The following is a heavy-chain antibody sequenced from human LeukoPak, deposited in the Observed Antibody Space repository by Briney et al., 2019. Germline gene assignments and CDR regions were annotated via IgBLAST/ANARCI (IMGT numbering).Heavy chain of an antibody. CDR2: IRYDGSNK. Sequence: GGSLRLSCAASGFTFSSYAMSWVRQAPGKGLEWVAFIRYDGSNKYYADSVKGRFTISRDNSKNTLYLQMNSLRAEDTAVYYCAKDLYSYCGGDCYPDYWGQGTLVTVSS. D-gene: IGHD2-21*02. CDR1: GFTFSSYA. CDR3: AKDLYSYCGGDCYPDY. V-gene: IGHV3-30*02. J-gene: IGHJ4*02.